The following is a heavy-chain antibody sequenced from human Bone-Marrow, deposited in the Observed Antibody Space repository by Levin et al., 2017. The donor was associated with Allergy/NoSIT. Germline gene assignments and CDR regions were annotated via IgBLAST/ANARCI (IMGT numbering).Heavy chain of an antibody. CDR1: GYIFTTSW. CDR3: ARAVDGTTSWDY. J-gene: IGHJ4*02. CDR2: IYSRDSNT. V-gene: IGHV5-51*01. D-gene: IGHD1-14*01. Sequence: AGGSLRLSCRSSGYIFTTSWIGWVRQMPGRGLEWMGIIYSRDSNTKYSPSFQGQVTISVDESINTAYLHWNILEASDTAIYYCARAVDGTTSWDYWGQGTLVTVSS.